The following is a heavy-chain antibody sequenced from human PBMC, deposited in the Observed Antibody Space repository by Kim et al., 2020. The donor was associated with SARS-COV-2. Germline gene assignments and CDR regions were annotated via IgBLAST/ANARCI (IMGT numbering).Heavy chain of an antibody. CDR3: ARGREYYYDSSGYPFY. J-gene: IGHJ4*02. Sequence: GGSLRLSCAASGFTFSDYYMSWIRQAPGKGLEWVSYISSSSIYTNYAASVKGRFTISRDNAKNSLYLQMNSLRAEDTAVYYCARGREYYYDSSGYPFYWGQGTLVTVSS. D-gene: IGHD3-22*01. V-gene: IGHV3-11*05. CDR1: GFTFSDYY. CDR2: ISSSSIYT.